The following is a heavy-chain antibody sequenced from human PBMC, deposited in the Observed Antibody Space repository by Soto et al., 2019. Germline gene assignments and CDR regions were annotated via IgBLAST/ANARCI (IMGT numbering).Heavy chain of an antibody. CDR1: GFTFSNYD. D-gene: IGHD1-1*01. CDR2: IGPASDT. V-gene: IGHV3-13*01. Sequence: GGSLRLSCAASGFTFSNYDMHWVRQGTGKGLEWVSGIGPASDTYYPDSVRGRFTVSRDNAKNSLYLEMNGLRAGDTAVYYCARGRSWNYIDVWGKGTTVTVSS. CDR3: ARGRSWNYIDV. J-gene: IGHJ6*03.